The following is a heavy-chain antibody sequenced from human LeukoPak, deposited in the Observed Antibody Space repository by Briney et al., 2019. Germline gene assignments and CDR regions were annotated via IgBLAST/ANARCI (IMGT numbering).Heavy chain of an antibody. CDR3: ARGGRTYFSDNSGYYDAFDI. J-gene: IGHJ3*02. Sequence: ASVKVSCKASGYTLSDYFVHWVRQAPGQGLEWMGWINPSSDGTNYVQKFQGRVTMTTDTSISTAYMELSRLRSDDTAVYHCARGGRTYFSDNSGYYDAFDIWGQGTMVTVSS. CDR1: GYTLSDYF. D-gene: IGHD3-22*01. CDR2: INPSSDGT. V-gene: IGHV1-2*02.